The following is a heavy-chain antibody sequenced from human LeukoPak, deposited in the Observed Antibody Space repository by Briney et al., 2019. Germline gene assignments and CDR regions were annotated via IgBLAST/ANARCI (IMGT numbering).Heavy chain of an antibody. Sequence: SETLSLTCSVSGGSTRSYYWSWIRQPPGNGLEWIGYIDYTGSTNYNPSLKSRVSISGDTSKNQFSLKLTSVTAADTAVYYCARQGGYTNVYPFDSWGPGTLVTVSS. V-gene: IGHV4-59*08. D-gene: IGHD5-18*01. CDR1: GGSTRSYY. CDR3: ARQGGYTNVYPFDS. CDR2: IDYTGST. J-gene: IGHJ4*02.